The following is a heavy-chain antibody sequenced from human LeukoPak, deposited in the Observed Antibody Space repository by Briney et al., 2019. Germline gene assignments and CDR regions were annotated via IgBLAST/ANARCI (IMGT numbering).Heavy chain of an antibody. J-gene: IGHJ4*02. CDR1: GYSLSSGYY. CDR3: ARFFWQLVGGDDY. CDR2: IYYSGST. D-gene: IGHD6-6*01. V-gene: IGHV4-38-2*02. Sequence: SETLSLTCTVSGYSLSSGYYWGWIRQPPGKGLEWIGSIYYSGSTYYNPSLKSRVTISVDTSKNQFSLKLSSVTAADTAVYCCARFFWQLVGGDDYWGQGTLVTVSS.